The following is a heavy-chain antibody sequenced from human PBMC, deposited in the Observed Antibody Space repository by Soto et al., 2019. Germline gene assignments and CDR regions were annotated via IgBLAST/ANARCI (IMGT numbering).Heavy chain of an antibody. Sequence: QVQLQESGPGLVKPSQTLSLTCSVSGAYISSGGYYWSWIRQHPGGGLEWIGYIYYSGSTYYNPSLKSRVNISVDTSKNQFSLKFSSVTAADTAVYYWARTSDVFDIWGQGTVVTVSS. V-gene: IGHV4-31*03. CDR2: IYYSGST. CDR3: ARTSDVFDI. CDR1: GAYISSGGYY. J-gene: IGHJ3*02.